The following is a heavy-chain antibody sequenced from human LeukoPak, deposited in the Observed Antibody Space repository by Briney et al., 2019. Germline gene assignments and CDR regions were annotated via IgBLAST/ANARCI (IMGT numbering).Heavy chain of an antibody. CDR1: GYTFTSYY. CDR2: INPSGGST. V-gene: IGHV1-46*01. CDR3: ARDGAVAGTSDLTFDY. D-gene: IGHD6-19*01. Sequence: GASVKVSCKASGYTFTSYYMHWVRQAPGQGLEWMGIINPSGGSTSYAQKFQGRVTMTRDTSTSTVYMELSSLRSEDTAVYYCARDGAVAGTSDLTFDYWGQGTLVTVSS. J-gene: IGHJ4*02.